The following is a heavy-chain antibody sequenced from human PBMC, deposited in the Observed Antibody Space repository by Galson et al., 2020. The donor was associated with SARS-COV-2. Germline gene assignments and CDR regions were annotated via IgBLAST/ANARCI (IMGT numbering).Heavy chain of an antibody. CDR3: ASQSGSGSYFGACGY. Sequence: SVKVSCKASGGTFSSYAISWVRQAPGQGLEWMGGIIPIFGTANYAQKFQGRVTITADESTSTAYMELSSLRSEDTAVYYCASQSGSGSYFGACGYWGQGTLVTVSS. CDR2: IIPIFGTA. D-gene: IGHD1-26*01. CDR1: GGTFSSYA. J-gene: IGHJ4*02. V-gene: IGHV1-69*13.